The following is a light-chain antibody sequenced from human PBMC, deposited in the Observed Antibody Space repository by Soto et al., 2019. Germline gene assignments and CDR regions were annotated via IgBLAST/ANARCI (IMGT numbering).Light chain of an antibody. J-gene: IGLJ2*01. CDR3: QSYDSSLSGPVV. CDR1: SSNFGAGYD. Sequence: QSVLTQPPSVSGAPGQRVTISCTGSSSNFGAGYDVHWYQQFPGTAPKLLIYGNTNRPSGVPDRFSGSKSGTSASLAITGLQAEDEADYYCQSYDSSLSGPVVFGGGTQLTVL. CDR2: GNT. V-gene: IGLV1-40*01.